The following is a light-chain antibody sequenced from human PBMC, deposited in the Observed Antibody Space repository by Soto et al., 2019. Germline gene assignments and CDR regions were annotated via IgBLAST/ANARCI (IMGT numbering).Light chain of an antibody. CDR1: QSVSNN. CDR3: QQYNNWWT. V-gene: IGKV3-15*01. CDR2: GAS. J-gene: IGKJ1*01. Sequence: EIVMTQSPATLSVSPGERATLSCRTSQSVSNNLAGYQKKPDQAPRLLIYGASTRATGIPARFSGSGSGTEFTLTISSLQSEDFEVYYCQQYNNWWTFGKGTKVEIK.